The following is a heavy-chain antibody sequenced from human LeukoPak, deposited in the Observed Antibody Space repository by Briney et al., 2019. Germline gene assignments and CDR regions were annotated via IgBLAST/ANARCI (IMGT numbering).Heavy chain of an antibody. CDR2: ISYDGSNK. V-gene: IGHV3-30*18. J-gene: IGHJ5*02. Sequence: GGSLRLSCAASGFTFSSYGMHWVRQAPGKGLEWVAVISYDGSNKYYADSVKGRFTISRDNSKNTLYLQMNSLRAEDTAVYYCAKWYCSSTSCPYWFDPWGQGTLVTVSS. D-gene: IGHD2-2*01. CDR1: GFTFSSYG. CDR3: AKWYCSSTSCPYWFDP.